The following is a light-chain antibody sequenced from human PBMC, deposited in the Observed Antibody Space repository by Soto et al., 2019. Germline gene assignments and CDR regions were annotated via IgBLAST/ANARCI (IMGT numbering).Light chain of an antibody. CDR1: SSNFGAGYD. V-gene: IGLV1-40*01. CDR3: QSYDSSLAGWV. J-gene: IGLJ3*02. Sequence: SVLTQPPSVSGAPGQTVTISCTGSSSNFGAGYDVHWYQKFPVTAPKLLIYGNNNRPSGVPDRIFGSKSGASASLAITGLQAEDEADYYCQSYDSSLAGWVFGGGTKVTVL. CDR2: GNN.